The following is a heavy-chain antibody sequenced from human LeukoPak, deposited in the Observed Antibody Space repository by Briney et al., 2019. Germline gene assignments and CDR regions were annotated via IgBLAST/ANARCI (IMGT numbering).Heavy chain of an antibody. D-gene: IGHD6-13*01. CDR1: GGTFSSYA. Sequence: SVKVSCKASGGTFSSYAISWVRQAPGQGLEWMGGIIPIFGTANYAQKFQGRATITADKSTSTAYMELSSLRSEDTAVYYCANSAAGSYYYYYMDVWGKGTTVTVSS. J-gene: IGHJ6*03. CDR3: ANSAAGSYYYYYMDV. V-gene: IGHV1-69*06. CDR2: IIPIFGTA.